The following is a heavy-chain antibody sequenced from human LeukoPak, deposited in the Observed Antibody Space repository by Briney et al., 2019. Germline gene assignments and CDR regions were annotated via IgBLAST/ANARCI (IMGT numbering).Heavy chain of an antibody. D-gene: IGHD3-22*01. V-gene: IGHV3-23*01. CDR1: GLTFSSYA. J-gene: IGHJ3*02. Sequence: PGGSLRLSGAASGLTFSSYAMSWVRLAPGKGLEWVSGISDSGGSTYYAASVKGRFTISRDNSKNTLFLQMNSLRAEDTAVYYCAKDPITMLIVGLRGAFDIWGQGTMVTVSS. CDR2: ISDSGGST. CDR3: AKDPITMLIVGLRGAFDI.